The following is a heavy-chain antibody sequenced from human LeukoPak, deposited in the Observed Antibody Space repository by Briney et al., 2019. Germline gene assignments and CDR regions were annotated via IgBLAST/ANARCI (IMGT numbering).Heavy chain of an antibody. V-gene: IGHV1-2*06. J-gene: IGHJ1*01. CDR3: ARVYCSSTSCPFGVDEYFQH. CDR1: GYTFTGYY. D-gene: IGHD2-2*01. Sequence: ASVKVSCKASGYTFTGYYMHWVRQAPGQGLEWMGRINPNSGGTNYAQKFQGRVTMTRDTSISTAYMELSRLRSDDTAVYYCARVYCSSTSCPFGVDEYFQHWGQGTLVTVSS. CDR2: INPNSGGT.